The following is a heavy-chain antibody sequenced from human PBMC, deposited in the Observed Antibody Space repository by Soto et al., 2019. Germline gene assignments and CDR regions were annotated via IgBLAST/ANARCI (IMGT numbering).Heavy chain of an antibody. CDR1: GGSISSYY. CDR2: IFYSGST. D-gene: IGHD4-17*01. V-gene: IGHV4-59*08. J-gene: IGHJ3*02. CDR3: ARRYGGAFDI. Sequence: ETLSLTCTVSGGSISSYYWSWIRQPPGKGLEWIGYIFYSGSTNYNPSLKSRVTISVDTSKNQFSLKLSSVTAADTAVYYCARRYGGAFDIWGQGTMVTVSS.